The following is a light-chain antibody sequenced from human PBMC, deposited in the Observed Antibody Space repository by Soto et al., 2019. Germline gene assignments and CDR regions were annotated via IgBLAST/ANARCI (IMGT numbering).Light chain of an antibody. CDR2: AAS. Sequence: ETVMAQSPVTLSVSPGDTATLSCRASQRVSSHLAWYQQKPGQAPRLLIYAASTRATGIPVRFSGSGSETEFTLTIRSLQSEDSALYYCHQYNNWPWTFGQGTKV. V-gene: IGKV3-15*01. J-gene: IGKJ1*01. CDR1: QRVSSH. CDR3: HQYNNWPWT.